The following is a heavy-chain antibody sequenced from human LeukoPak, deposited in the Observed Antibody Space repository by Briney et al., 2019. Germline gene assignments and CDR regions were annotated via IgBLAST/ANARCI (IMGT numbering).Heavy chain of an antibody. CDR3: ARHDTWSSPPFWSGYYRE. V-gene: IGHV5-51*01. D-gene: IGHD3-3*01. J-gene: IGHJ4*02. CDR2: IYPGDSDT. CDR1: GYSFTSYW. Sequence: GESLKISCKGSGYSFTSYWIGWVRQMPGKGLEWMGIIYPGDSDTRYSPSFQGQVTISADKSISTAYLQWSSLKASDTAMYYCARHDTWSSPPFWSGYYREWGQGTLVTVSS.